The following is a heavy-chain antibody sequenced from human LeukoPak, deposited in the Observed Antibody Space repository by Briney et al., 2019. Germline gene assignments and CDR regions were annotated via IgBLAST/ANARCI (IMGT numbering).Heavy chain of an antibody. J-gene: IGHJ4*02. CDR1: GASISAYY. D-gene: IGHD3-3*01. CDR3: ARTRITIFGVVSSLDY. Sequence: SETLSLTCTVSGASISAYYWSWIRQPPGKALEWIGDIYYSGSTKYSPSLKSRVTISGDTSKSQFSLKLSSVTAADTAVYYCARTRITIFGVVSSLDYWGQGTLVTVSS. CDR2: IYYSGST. V-gene: IGHV4-59*08.